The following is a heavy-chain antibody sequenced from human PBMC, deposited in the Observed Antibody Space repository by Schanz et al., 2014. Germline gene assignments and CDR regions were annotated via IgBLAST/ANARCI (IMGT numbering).Heavy chain of an antibody. CDR3: AKAYSSGWYDLDY. CDR1: GFSFSDYG. D-gene: IGHD6-19*01. Sequence: QVQLVESGGGLVQPGGSLRLSCAGSGFSFSDYGMHWVRQAPGRGLEWVAFIRYDGVNKYYADSVKGRFTISRDNSKNTVYLQMNSLRTEDTAVYYCAKAYSSGWYDLDYWGQGTLVTVSS. CDR2: IRYDGVNK. V-gene: IGHV3-30*02. J-gene: IGHJ4*02.